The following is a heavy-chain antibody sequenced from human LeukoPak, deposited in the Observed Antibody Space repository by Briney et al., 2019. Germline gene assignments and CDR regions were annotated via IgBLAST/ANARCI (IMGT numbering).Heavy chain of an antibody. CDR2: IYYSGTT. CDR3: ARMGAIAGASANPDH. CDR1: GGSISGHY. D-gene: IGHD4/OR15-4a*01. Sequence: SETLSLTCTVSGGSISGHYWSWIRQPPGKGLEWIGYIYYSGTTDYSPSLKSRVTMSVDTSKNQFSLKLSSVTAADTAVYYCARMGAIAGASANPDHWGQGTLVTVSS. J-gene: IGHJ4*02. V-gene: IGHV4-59*11.